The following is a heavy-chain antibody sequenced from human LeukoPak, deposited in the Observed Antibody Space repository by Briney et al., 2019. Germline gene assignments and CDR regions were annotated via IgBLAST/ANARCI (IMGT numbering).Heavy chain of an antibody. CDR2: INHSGST. Sequence: SETLSLTCAVYGGSFSGYYWSWIRQPPGKGLEWIGEINHSGSTNYNPSLKGRVTISVDTSKNQFSLKLSSVTAADTAVYYCARLGYSGYDQYYYYGMDVWGQGTTVTVSS. CDR3: ARLGYSGYDQYYYYGMDV. V-gene: IGHV4-34*01. J-gene: IGHJ6*02. D-gene: IGHD5-12*01. CDR1: GGSFSGYY.